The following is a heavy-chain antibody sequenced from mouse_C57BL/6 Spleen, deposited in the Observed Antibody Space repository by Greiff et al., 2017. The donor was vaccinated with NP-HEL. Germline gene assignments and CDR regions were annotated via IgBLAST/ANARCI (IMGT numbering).Heavy chain of an antibody. CDR2: IHPSDSDT. V-gene: IGHV1-74*01. J-gene: IGHJ3*01. CDR1: GYTFTSYW. CDR3: VCSPIYDGYQTGFAY. D-gene: IGHD2-3*01. Sequence: QVQLQQPGAELVKPGASVKVSCKASGYTFTSYWMHWVKQRPGQGLEWIGRIHPSDSDTNYNQKFKGKATLTVDKSSSTAYMQLSSLTSEDSAVYYCVCSPIYDGYQTGFAYWGQGTLVTVSA.